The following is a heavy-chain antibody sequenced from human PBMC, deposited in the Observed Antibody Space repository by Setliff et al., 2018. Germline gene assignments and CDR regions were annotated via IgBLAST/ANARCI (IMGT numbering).Heavy chain of an antibody. J-gene: IGHJ4*02. V-gene: IGHV3-74*01. CDR1: GFIFGSYW. Sequence: LRLSCAGSGFIFGSYWMHWVRQAPGKGLVWVSRIDTDGGITTYADSVKGRFTISRDNAKNMVYLQMNSLRAEDTAVYYCARDLDLTSVTTYGYWGQGTLVTVSS. CDR2: IDTDGGIT. D-gene: IGHD4-17*01. CDR3: ARDLDLTSVTTYGY.